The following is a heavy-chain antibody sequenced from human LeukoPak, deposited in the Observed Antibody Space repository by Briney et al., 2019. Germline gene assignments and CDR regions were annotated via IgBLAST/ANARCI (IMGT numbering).Heavy chain of an antibody. Sequence: PSGGSLRLSCAASGFTFSGYWMHWVRQAPGKGLVWVSRTNRDDSDTSYADSVKGRFTISRDKAKSTLYLQMNSLRVEDTAGYYCAKSANYFDTSGQDYWGQGTLVTVSS. D-gene: IGHD3-22*01. CDR3: AKSANYFDTSGQDY. CDR1: GFTFSGYW. V-gene: IGHV3-74*01. CDR2: TNRDDSDT. J-gene: IGHJ4*02.